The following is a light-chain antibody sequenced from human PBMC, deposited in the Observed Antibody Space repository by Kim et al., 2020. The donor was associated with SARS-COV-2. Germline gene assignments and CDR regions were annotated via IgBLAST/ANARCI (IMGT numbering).Light chain of an antibody. CDR2: DKG. CDR1: SSNIGAGYD. Sequence: QRVTIPCTGSSSNIGAGYDVHWYQQVPGTAPKLLIYDKGDRPSGVPDRFSGSKSGTSASLAITGLQAEDEADYYCQSYDNSLSGYVFGSGTKVTVL. J-gene: IGLJ1*01. CDR3: QSYDNSLSGYV. V-gene: IGLV1-40*01.